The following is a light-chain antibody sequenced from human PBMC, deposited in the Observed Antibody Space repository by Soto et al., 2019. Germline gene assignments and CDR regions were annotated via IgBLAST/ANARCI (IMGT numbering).Light chain of an antibody. J-gene: IGKJ5*01. CDR3: QQSYSTPIT. CDR2: GGA. V-gene: IGKV3-15*01. CDR1: QSVSSN. Sequence: EIVMTQSPATLSVSPGERATLSCRASQSVSSNLAWYQQKPGQAPRRLIYGGATRATGIPARCSGSGSGRDFTLTISSLQPEDFATYYCQQSYSTPITFGQGTLLEIK.